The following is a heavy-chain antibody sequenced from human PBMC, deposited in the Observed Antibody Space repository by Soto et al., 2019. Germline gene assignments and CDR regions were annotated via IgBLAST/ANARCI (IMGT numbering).Heavy chain of an antibody. J-gene: IGHJ5*02. CDR2: INPDNGDT. Sequence: ASVKVSCKASGYTFTRYTMNWVRQAPGQRLEWMGWINPDNGDTKSSQKFQDRVIITRDTSASTAYMDLSSLRSEDTAVYYCARGIATGQLDPWGQGTLVTVSS. D-gene: IGHD2-15*01. V-gene: IGHV1-3*01. CDR1: GYTFTRYT. CDR3: ARGIATGQLDP.